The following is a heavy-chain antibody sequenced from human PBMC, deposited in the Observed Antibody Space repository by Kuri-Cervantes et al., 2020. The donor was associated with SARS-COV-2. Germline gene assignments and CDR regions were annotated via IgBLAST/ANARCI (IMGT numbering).Heavy chain of an antibody. Sequence: ESLKISCAVSGVPVTGGSYFWAWIRQPPGKGLEWIGYIYYSGSTNYNPSLKSRVTISVDTSKNQFSLKLSSVTAADTAVYYCARDDEVTTHYGAAFDIWGQGTMVTVSS. D-gene: IGHD4-11*01. CDR2: IYYSGST. CDR3: ARDDEVTTHYGAAFDI. J-gene: IGHJ3*02. CDR1: GVPVTGGSYF. V-gene: IGHV4-61*01.